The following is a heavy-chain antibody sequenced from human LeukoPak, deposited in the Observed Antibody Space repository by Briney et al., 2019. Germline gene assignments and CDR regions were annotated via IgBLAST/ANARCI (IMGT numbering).Heavy chain of an antibody. J-gene: IGHJ4*02. V-gene: IGHV3-23*01. Sequence: GGSLRLSCEASGFTFDDYAMSWVRQAPGKGLEWVSAISGSGGSTYYADSVKGRFTISRDNSKNTLYLQMNSLRAEDTAVYYCAKTPPPYCGGDCYPDYWGQGTLVTVSS. CDR3: AKTPPPYCGGDCYPDY. CDR1: GFTFDDYA. CDR2: ISGSGGST. D-gene: IGHD2-21*02.